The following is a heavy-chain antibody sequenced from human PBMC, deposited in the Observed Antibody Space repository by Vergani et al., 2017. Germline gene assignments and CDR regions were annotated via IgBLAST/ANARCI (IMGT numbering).Heavy chain of an antibody. J-gene: IGHJ6*02. D-gene: IGHD1-26*01. CDR2: ISYDGSDT. Sequence: QGQLVESGGGVVQPGRSLRLSCAASQFTFSNYPMYCVRQAPGKGLEWVALISYDGSDTYYADSVKGRLTISRDNSKNTVNLEVNSLRPEDTAVYFCANSVIAGNVGVAYVGMDVWIRGTTVTVSS. CDR3: ANSVIAGNVGVAYVGMDV. V-gene: IGHV3-30*04. CDR1: QFTFSNYP.